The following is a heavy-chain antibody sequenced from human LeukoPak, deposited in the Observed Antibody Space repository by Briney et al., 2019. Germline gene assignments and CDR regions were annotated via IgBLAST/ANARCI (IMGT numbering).Heavy chain of an antibody. CDR1: GYTFTGYY. D-gene: IGHD3-9*01. CDR2: ISAYNGNT. J-gene: IGHJ4*02. Sequence: ASVKVSCKASGYTFTGYYMHWVRQAPGQGLEWMGWISAYNGNTNYAQKLQGRVTMTTDTSTSTAYMELRSLRSDDTAVYYCARAEGHYDILTGYVYYFDYWGQGTLVTVSS. V-gene: IGHV1-18*04. CDR3: ARAEGHYDILTGYVYYFDY.